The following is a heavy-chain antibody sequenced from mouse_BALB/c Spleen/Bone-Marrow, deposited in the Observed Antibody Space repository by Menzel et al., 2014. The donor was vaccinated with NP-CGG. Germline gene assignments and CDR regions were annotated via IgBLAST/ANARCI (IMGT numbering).Heavy chain of an antibody. Sequence: VQFQQSGAELAKPGTSVKLSCKASGYTFTSHYIYWVKQRPGQGLKWIGEINPNNGGTNFNAKFKSKATLTVDKSSSTAYMQLSSLTSEDSAVYYCTRLSLLRGYFDYWGQGTTLTVSS. D-gene: IGHD1-2*01. J-gene: IGHJ2*01. CDR1: GYTFTSHY. CDR3: TRLSLLRGYFDY. CDR2: INPNNGGT. V-gene: IGHV1S81*02.